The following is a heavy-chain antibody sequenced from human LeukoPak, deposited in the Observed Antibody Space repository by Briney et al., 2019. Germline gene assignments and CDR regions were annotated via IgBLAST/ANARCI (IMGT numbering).Heavy chain of an antibody. CDR3: ARLGIFGDDYFDY. J-gene: IGHJ4*02. D-gene: IGHD3-3*01. CDR1: GFTFSGYW. Sequence: GGSLRLSCAASGFTFSGYWMSWVRQAPGKGLEWVANIKQDGSEKYYVDSVKGRFTISRDNAKHSLYLQMNSLRAEDTAVYYCARLGIFGDDYFDYWGQGTLVTVSS. CDR2: IKQDGSEK. V-gene: IGHV3-7*01.